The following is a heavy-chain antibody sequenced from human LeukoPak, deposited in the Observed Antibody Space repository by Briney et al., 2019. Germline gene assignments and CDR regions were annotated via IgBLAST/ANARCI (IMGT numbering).Heavy chain of an antibody. CDR2: INQDGSDK. V-gene: IGHV3-7*04. CDR1: GFTFSSYW. J-gene: IGHJ4*02. D-gene: IGHD3-10*01. Sequence: GGSLRLSCAASGFTFSSYWMSWVRQAPGKGLEWVANINQDGSDKYYVDSMKGRFTISRDNAKNSLYLQMNSLRAEDTAVYYCARGYGSGNYYFGYWGQGTLVSVSS. CDR3: ARGYGSGNYYFGY.